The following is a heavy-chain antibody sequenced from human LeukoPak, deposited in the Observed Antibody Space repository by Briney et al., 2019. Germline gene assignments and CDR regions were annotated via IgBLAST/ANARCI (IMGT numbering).Heavy chain of an antibody. CDR2: IIPIFGTA. D-gene: IGHD3-22*01. CDR1: GGTFSSYA. V-gene: IGHV1-69*13. Sequence: ASVKVSCKASGGTFSSYAISWVRQAPGQGLEWMGGIIPIFGTANYAQKFQDRVTITADESTSTAYMELSSLRSEDTAVYYCARSAYYYDSSGDTFDYWGQGTLVTVSS. CDR3: ARSAYYYDSSGDTFDY. J-gene: IGHJ4*02.